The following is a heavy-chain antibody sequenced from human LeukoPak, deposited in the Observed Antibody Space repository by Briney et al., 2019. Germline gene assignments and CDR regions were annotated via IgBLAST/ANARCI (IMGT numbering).Heavy chain of an antibody. CDR2: IWYDGSNK. CDR3: ARSPLRPLSPQFDY. V-gene: IGHV3-33*01. D-gene: IGHD4-17*01. Sequence: PGRSLRLSCAASGFTFSSYGMHWVRQAPGKGLEWVAVIWYDGSNKYYADSVKGRFTISRDNSKNTLYLQMNSLRAEATAVYYCARSPLRPLSPQFDYWGQGTLVTVSS. CDR1: GFTFSSYG. J-gene: IGHJ4*02.